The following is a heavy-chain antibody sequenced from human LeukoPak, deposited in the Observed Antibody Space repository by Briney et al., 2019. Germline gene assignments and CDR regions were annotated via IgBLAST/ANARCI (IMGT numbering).Heavy chain of an antibody. J-gene: IGHJ4*02. CDR3: ARHSGYHSTMYLDY. CDR1: GGTFNSHA. D-gene: IGHD3-22*01. V-gene: IGHV1-69*13. Sequence: ASMKVSCKTSGGTFNSHAISWVRQAPGQGLEWMGGITAIFRTANYAQKFQGRVTITADEFMSTVYMELSSLRSEDTAVYYCARHSGYHSTMYLDYWGQGTLVTVSS. CDR2: ITAIFRTA.